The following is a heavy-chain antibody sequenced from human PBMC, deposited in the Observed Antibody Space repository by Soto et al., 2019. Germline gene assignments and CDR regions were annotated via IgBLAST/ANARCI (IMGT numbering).Heavy chain of an antibody. J-gene: IGHJ4*02. CDR3: ARLRWATIAEAGSFDY. D-gene: IGHD6-13*01. V-gene: IGHV4-59*08. CDR1: GGSISSKY. Sequence: QVQLQESGPGLVKPSETLSLTCTVSGGSISSKYWSWIRQPPGKGLEWIGYIYYNGRTNYNPSLKIRVTISVATSRNQFSLKLSSVTAADTAVYYCARLRWATIAEAGSFDYWGQGILVTVSS. CDR2: IYYNGRT.